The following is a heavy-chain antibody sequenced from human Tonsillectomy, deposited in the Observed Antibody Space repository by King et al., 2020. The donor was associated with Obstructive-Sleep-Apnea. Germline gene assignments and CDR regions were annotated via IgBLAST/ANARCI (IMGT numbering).Heavy chain of an antibody. J-gene: IGHJ4*02. CDR1: GGSIDSSSYY. V-gene: IGHV4-39*07. D-gene: IGHD3-10*01. Sequence: QMQLQESGPGLVKPSETLSLTCTVSGGSIDSSSYYWGWIRQPPGKGLEWIGTIYFSGSTYYNPSLKSRVTISTDTSKNQFSLNLSSVTAADSAVYYCARGLWFGERGRSAFDYWGQGTLVIVSS. CDR3: ARGLWFGERGRSAFDY. CDR2: IYFSGST.